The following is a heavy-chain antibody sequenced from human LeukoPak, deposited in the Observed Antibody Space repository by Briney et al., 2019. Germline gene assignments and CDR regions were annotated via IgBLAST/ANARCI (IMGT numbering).Heavy chain of an antibody. V-gene: IGHV1-69*01. CDR1: GGTFSSYA. D-gene: IGHD3-16*01. CDR3: AVMTGGARLGDY. CDR2: IIPIFGTA. Sequence: SVNVSCKASGGTFSSYAISWVRQAPGQGLEWMGGIIPIFGTANYAQKFQGRVTITADESTSTAYMELSSLRSEDTAVYYCAVMTGGARLGDYWGQGTLVTVSS. J-gene: IGHJ4*02.